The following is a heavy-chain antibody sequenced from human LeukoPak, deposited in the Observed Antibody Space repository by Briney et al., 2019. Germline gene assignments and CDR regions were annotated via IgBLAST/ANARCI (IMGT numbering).Heavy chain of an antibody. D-gene: IGHD3-3*01. CDR3: ARVHYDFWSGPANGDFDY. CDR1: GFTFSSYA. V-gene: IGHV3-30-3*01. Sequence: GGSLRLSCAASGFTFSSYAMHWVRQAPGKGLEWVAVISYDGSNKYYADSVKGRFTISRDNSKNTLYLQMNSLRTEDTAVYYCARVHYDFWSGPANGDFDYWGQGTLVTVSS. J-gene: IGHJ4*02. CDR2: ISYDGSNK.